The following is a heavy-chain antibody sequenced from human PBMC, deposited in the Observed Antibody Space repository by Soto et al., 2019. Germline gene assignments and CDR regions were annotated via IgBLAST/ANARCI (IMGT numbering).Heavy chain of an antibody. V-gene: IGHV4-59*01. J-gene: IGHJ6*02. Sequence: SETLSLTCTVSGGSISRYYWSWIRQPPGKGLEWIGYMYNTGSTVYNPSFKSRVTISVDTSKNQFSLKLNSVTAADTAVYYCARDLWGYCGTDCYPLNVWGQGTTVTVSS. CDR3: ARDLWGYCGTDCYPLNV. CDR1: GGSISRYY. D-gene: IGHD2-21*02. CDR2: MYNTGST.